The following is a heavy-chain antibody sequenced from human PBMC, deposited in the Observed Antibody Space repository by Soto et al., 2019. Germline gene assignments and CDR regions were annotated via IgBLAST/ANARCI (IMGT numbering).Heavy chain of an antibody. J-gene: IGHJ6*02. CDR2: IYWNDEQ. CDR1: GFSLTSGVVG. V-gene: IGHV2-5*01. CDR3: ADRLPGPSGYDV. D-gene: IGHD6-13*01. Sequence: QITLKESGPPLVKPTQTLTLTCTSSGFSLTSGVVGVGWIRQPPGEALEWLALIYWNDEQYYNPSLRNRLTITRDTSKNQVVLTMTNMDPVDTATSYCADRLPGPSGYDVWGQGTTVTVSS.